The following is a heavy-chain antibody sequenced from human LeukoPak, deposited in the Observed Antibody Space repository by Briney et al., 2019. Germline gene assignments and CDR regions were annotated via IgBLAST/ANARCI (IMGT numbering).Heavy chain of an antibody. CDR1: RGSITSTTYY. CDR2: FHYSGNI. D-gene: IGHD4-23*01. CDR3: ARGGGNGWGWVGHYYYMDV. V-gene: IGHV4-39*01. Sequence: SEILSLTCSVSRGSITSTTYYWGWIRQPPGKGLEWIGSFHYSGNIYYNPSLKSRVTISVDTSRNQFSLRLSSVTAADTAVYYCARGGGNGWGWVGHYYYMDVWGKGTTVTVSS. J-gene: IGHJ6*03.